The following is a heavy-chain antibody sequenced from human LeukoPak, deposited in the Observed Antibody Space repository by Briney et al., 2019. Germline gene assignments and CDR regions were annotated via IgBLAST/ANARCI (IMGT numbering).Heavy chain of an antibody. J-gene: IGHJ5*02. CDR3: ARGDDFWSGSSLRLDP. D-gene: IGHD3-3*01. V-gene: IGHV4-59*01. CDR2: IYYSGST. CDR1: GGSISSYY. Sequence: SETLSLTCTVSGGSISSYYWSWIRQPPGKGLEWIGYIYYSGSTNYNPSLKSRVTISVDTSKNHFSLKLSSVTAADTAVYYCARGDDFWSGSSLRLDPWGQGTLVTVSS.